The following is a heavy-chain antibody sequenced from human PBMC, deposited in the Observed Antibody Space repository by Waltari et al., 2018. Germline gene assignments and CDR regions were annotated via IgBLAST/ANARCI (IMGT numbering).Heavy chain of an antibody. J-gene: IGHJ4*02. CDR3: ARLRPVRSAGDY. D-gene: IGHD4-17*01. V-gene: IGHV4-34*01. Sequence: QVQLQQWGAGLLKPSETLSLTCAVYGGSFSGYYWSWIRQPPGKGWEWSGERSHSGRTNYNPSLKSRVTISVDTSKNQFSLKLSSVTAADTAVYYCARLRPVRSAGDYWGQGTLVTVSS. CDR2: RSHSGRT. CDR1: GGSFSGYY.